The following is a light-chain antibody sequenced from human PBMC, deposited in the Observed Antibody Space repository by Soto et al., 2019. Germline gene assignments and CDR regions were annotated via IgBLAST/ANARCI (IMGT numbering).Light chain of an antibody. V-gene: IGLV2-8*01. CDR3: SSYSGTNYHYV. J-gene: IGLJ1*01. CDR1: SSDVGGYNY. Sequence: QSALTQPPSASGSFGQSVTISCTGTSSDVGGYNYVSWYQQHPGKAHKLMIYEVSERPSGVPDRFSGSRSGNTASLTVSGLQADDEADYYCSSYSGTNYHYVFGTGTKVTVL. CDR2: EVS.